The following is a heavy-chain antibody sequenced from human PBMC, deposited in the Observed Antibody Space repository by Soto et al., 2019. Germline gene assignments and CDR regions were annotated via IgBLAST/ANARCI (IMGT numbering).Heavy chain of an antibody. CDR1: GCSFSDFA. V-gene: IGHV1-69*13. CDR2: IIPIFGSA. Sequence: ASVKVSCKASGCSFSDFAINWVRQAGGQGLEWMGGIIPIFGSANYGEIFQARVTITADESTTTTYMEMSSLRSEDTAVYYCAMGPYYYDSSSYGPGEYLGQGSLVIVS. D-gene: IGHD3-22*01. J-gene: IGHJ4*02. CDR3: AMGPYYYDSSSYGPGEY.